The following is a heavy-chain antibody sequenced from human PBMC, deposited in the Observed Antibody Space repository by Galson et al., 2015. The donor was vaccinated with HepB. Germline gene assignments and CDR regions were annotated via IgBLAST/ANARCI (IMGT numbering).Heavy chain of an antibody. CDR2: ISAYNGNT. J-gene: IGHJ5*02. D-gene: IGHD6-6*01. Sequence: SVKVSCKASGYTFTTYGITWVRQAPGQGLEWMGWISAYNGNTNSAQKFQGRVSMTTDTSTSTAYMELRNLRSDDTAVYYCARDTVAVRPGWFDPWGRGTLVTVSS. CDR1: GYTFTTYG. CDR3: ARDTVAVRPGWFDP. V-gene: IGHV1-18*04.